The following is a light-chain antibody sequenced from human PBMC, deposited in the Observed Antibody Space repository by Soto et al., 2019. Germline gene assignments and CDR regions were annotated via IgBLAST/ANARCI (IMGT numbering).Light chain of an antibody. CDR3: AAWDDSLSGPV. Sequence: QAVVTQPPSASGTPGQRVTISCSGSSSNIGSSYVYWYQQLPGTAPKLLIYRNNQRPSGVPDRFSGSRSGTSTSLAISGLRSEDEASYYCAAWDDSLSGPVFGGGTKVTVL. CDR1: SSNIGSSY. V-gene: IGLV1-47*01. J-gene: IGLJ2*01. CDR2: RNN.